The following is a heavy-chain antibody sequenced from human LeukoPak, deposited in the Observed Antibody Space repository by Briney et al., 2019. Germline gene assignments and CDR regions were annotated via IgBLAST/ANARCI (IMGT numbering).Heavy chain of an antibody. Sequence: SETPSLTCTVSGGSISSYCLSWIRQAPGNGLDWIGYICSGASTIYSPSFKSRVTISADTSKNQFSLELRSVTPADTAVYYCARESWGSLTYWSQGTLVTVSS. J-gene: IGHJ4*02. V-gene: IGHV4-59*01. D-gene: IGHD3-16*01. CDR2: ICSGAST. CDR1: GGSISSYC. CDR3: ARESWGSLTY.